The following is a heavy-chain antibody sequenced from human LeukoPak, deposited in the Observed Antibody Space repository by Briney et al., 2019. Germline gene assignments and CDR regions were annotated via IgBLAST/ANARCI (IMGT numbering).Heavy chain of an antibody. V-gene: IGHV3-74*01. D-gene: IGHD3-22*01. Sequence: GGSLRLSCAASGFTFSSYWMHWVRHAPGKGLVWVSRINSDGSSTSYADSVKGRFTISRDNAKNTLYLQMNSLRAEDTAVYYCAREFIGHYYDSSGYPLYYYYYMDVWGKGTTVTVSS. CDR2: INSDGSST. CDR1: GFTFSSYW. J-gene: IGHJ6*03. CDR3: AREFIGHYYDSSGYPLYYYYYMDV.